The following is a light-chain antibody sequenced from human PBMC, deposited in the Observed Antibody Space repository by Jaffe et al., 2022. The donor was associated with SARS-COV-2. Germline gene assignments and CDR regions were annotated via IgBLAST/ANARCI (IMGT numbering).Light chain of an antibody. CDR3: QQYDNLPIT. CDR2: DAS. J-gene: IGKJ5*01. V-gene: IGKV1-33*01. Sequence: DIQMTQSPSSLSASVGDRVTITCQASQDISNYLNWYQQKPGKAPKLLIYDASNLETGVPSRFSGSGSGTDFTFTIRSLQPEDIATYYCQQYDNLPITFGQGTRLEAK. CDR1: QDISNY.